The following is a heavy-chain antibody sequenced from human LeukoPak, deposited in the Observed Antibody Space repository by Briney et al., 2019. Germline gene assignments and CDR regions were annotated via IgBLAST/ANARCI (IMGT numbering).Heavy chain of an antibody. J-gene: IGHJ4*02. D-gene: IGHD5-18*01. Sequence: GGSLRLSCAASGFTFSDYYMSWIRQAPGKGLEWVSYISSSGSTIYYADSVKGRFTISRDNAKNSLYLQMNSLRAEDTAVYYCARVTAMVTSTHDYWGQGTLVTVSS. CDR2: ISSSGSTI. CDR3: ARVTAMVTSTHDY. V-gene: IGHV3-11*01. CDR1: GFTFSDYY.